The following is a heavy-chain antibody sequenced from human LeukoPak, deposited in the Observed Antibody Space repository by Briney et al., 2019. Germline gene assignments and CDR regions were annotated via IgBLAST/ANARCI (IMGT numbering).Heavy chain of an antibody. CDR1: GYTFTGYY. Sequence: ASVKVSYKASGYTFTGYYMHWVRQAPGQGLEWMGWINPNGGGTNYAQKFQGWVTMTRDTSISTAYMELSRLRSDDTAVYYCAREQGYSYGLGYWGQGTLVTVSS. CDR3: AREQGYSYGLGY. V-gene: IGHV1-2*04. D-gene: IGHD5-18*01. J-gene: IGHJ4*02. CDR2: INPNGGGT.